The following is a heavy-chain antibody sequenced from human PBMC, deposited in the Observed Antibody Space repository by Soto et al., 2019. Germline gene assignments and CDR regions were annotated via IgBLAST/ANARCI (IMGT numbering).Heavy chain of an antibody. Sequence: ASVKVSCKAPGYTFTSYAMHWVRQAPGQRLEWMGWINAGNGNTKYSQKFQGRATITRDTSASTAYMELSSLRSEDTAVYYCARDHMIVTPYYFDYWGQGTVVTVSS. CDR3: ARDHMIVTPYYFDY. V-gene: IGHV1-3*01. CDR1: GYTFTSYA. J-gene: IGHJ4*02. CDR2: INAGNGNT. D-gene: IGHD3-22*01.